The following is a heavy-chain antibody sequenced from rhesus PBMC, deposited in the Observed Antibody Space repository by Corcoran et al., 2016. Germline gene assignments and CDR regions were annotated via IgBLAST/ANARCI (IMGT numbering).Heavy chain of an antibody. CDR2: ISSASSYI. V-gene: IGHV3S16*01. CDR1: GFTFSSYG. J-gene: IGHJ4*01. CDR3: TRGRYYFDY. Sequence: EVQLVESGGGLVQPGGSLRFSCAASGFTFSSYGMSWVRQAPEKGLDWVSSISSASSYIYYTDSVKGRFTISRDNAKNSLSLQMNSLRAEDTAVYYCTRGRYYFDYWGQGVLVTVSS.